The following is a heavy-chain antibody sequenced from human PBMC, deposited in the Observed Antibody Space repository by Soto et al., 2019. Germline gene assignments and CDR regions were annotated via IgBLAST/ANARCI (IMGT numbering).Heavy chain of an antibody. CDR2: ISGSGGST. D-gene: IGHD2-15*01. J-gene: IGHJ5*02. V-gene: IGHV3-23*01. CDR3: AKVPVVVVAANNNWFDP. Sequence: GGSLRLSCAASGFTFSSYAMSWFRQAPGKGLEWVSAISGSGGSTYYADSVKGRFTISRDNSKNTLYLQMNSLRAEDTAVYYCAKVPVVVVAANNNWFDPWGQGTLVTVSS. CDR1: GFTFSSYA.